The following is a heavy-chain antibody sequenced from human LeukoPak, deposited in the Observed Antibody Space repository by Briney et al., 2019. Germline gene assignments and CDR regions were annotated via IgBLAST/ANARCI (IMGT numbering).Heavy chain of an antibody. V-gene: IGHV3-23*01. CDR1: GFTFSSYA. Sequence: PGGSLRLSCAASGFTFSSYAMSWVRQAPGKGLEWVSAICGSGGSTYYADSVKGRFTISRDNSKNTLYLQMNSLRAEDTAVYYCAGGVIDAFDIWGQGTMVTVSS. D-gene: IGHD3-10*01. CDR2: ICGSGGST. J-gene: IGHJ3*02. CDR3: AGGVIDAFDI.